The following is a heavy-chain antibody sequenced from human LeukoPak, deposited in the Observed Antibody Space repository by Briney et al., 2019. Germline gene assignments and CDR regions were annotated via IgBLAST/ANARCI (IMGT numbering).Heavy chain of an antibody. CDR2: ISSSSSTM. J-gene: IGHJ4*02. CDR1: GFTFSSYS. Sequence: GGSLRLSCAASGFTFSSYSMNWVRQAPGKGLEWVSYISSSSSTMYYADSVKGRFTISRDNAKNSLYLQMNSLRAEDTAVYYCARGHSTRRYYYDSSGYPRYWGQGTLVTVSS. V-gene: IGHV3-48*04. CDR3: ARGHSTRRYYYDSSGYPRY. D-gene: IGHD3-22*01.